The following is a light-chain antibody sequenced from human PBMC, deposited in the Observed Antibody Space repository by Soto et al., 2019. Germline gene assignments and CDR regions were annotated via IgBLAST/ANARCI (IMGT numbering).Light chain of an antibody. J-gene: IGKJ1*01. CDR1: QRVSRN. CDR3: QQYNNWPPWT. CDR2: DAS. Sequence: EIVMTQSPATLSVSPGERATLSCRASQRVSRNLAWYQQKPGQAPRLLIYDASTRATGIPDRFSGSGSETEFTLTISSLQSEDYAIYYCQQYNNWPPWTFGQG. V-gene: IGKV3-15*01.